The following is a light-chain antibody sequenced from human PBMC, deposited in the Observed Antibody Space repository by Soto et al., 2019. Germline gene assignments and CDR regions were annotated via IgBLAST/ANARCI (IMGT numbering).Light chain of an antibody. J-gene: IGLJ1*01. CDR1: SSDVGGYNY. Sequence: SALTQPASVSGSPGQSITISCTGTSSDVGGYNYVSWYQQHPGKAPKLIIYDVTDRPSGVSNRFSGSKSGNTASLTISGLQAEDEADYYCISYTSSITYVFGTGTKLTVL. CDR3: ISYTSSITYV. CDR2: DVT. V-gene: IGLV2-14*01.